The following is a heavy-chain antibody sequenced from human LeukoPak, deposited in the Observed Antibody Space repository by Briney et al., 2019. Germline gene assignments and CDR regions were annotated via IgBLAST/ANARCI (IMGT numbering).Heavy chain of an antibody. CDR2: INGDGGST. J-gene: IGHJ4*02. CDR3: ARADSSKTRSFDY. D-gene: IGHD3-22*01. V-gene: IGHV3-74*01. CDR1: GFTFSSYW. Sequence: GGSLRLSCAASGFTFSSYWMHRVRQAPGKGLVWVSRINGDGGSTNYADSVKGRFTISRDNAENTLYQQMNSLRAEDTAVYYCARADSSKTRSFDYWGQGTLVTVSS.